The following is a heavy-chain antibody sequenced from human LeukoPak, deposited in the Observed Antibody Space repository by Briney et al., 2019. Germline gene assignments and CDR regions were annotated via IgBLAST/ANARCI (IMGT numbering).Heavy chain of an antibody. D-gene: IGHD1-26*01. Sequence: ASVKVSCKAPGYTFTGYYMHWVRQAPGQGLEWMGWINPNSGGTNYAQKFQGRVTMTRDTSISTAYMELSRLRSDDTAVYYCARDRGVGATVDAFDIWGQGTLVTVSS. CDR1: GYTFTGYY. V-gene: IGHV1-2*02. J-gene: IGHJ3*02. CDR3: ARDRGVGATVDAFDI. CDR2: INPNSGGT.